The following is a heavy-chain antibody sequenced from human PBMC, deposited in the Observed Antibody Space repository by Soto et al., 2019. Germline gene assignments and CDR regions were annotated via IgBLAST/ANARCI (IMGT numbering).Heavy chain of an antibody. V-gene: IGHV1-69*13. CDR1: GGTFSSYA. D-gene: IGHD2-15*01. J-gene: IGHJ1*01. CDR3: ARSGYCSGGSCPGYFQH. CDR2: IIPIFGTA. Sequence: SVKVSCKASGGTFSSYAISWVRQAPGQGLEWMGGIIPIFGTANYAQKFQGRVTITADESTSTAYMELSSLRSEDTAVYYCARSGYCSGGSCPGYFQHWGQGTLVTVSS.